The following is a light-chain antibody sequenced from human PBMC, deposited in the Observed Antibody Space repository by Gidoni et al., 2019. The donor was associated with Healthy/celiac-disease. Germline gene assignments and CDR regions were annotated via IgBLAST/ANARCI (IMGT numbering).Light chain of an antibody. J-gene: IGKJ3*01. CDR1: QDISNY. CDR2: DAS. Sequence: DIPMTQSPSSLSASVGDRVTITCQASQDISNYLNWYQQKPGKAPKLLIYDASNLETGVPSRFSGSGSGTDFTFTISSLQPEDIATYYCQQYDNLRVTFGPXTKVDIK. V-gene: IGKV1-33*01. CDR3: QQYDNLRVT.